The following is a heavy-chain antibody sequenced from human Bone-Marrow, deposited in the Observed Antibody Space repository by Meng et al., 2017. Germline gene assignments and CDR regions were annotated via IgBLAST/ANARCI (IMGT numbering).Heavy chain of an antibody. Sequence: GESLKISCAASGFSFSRYAMHWVRQAPGKGLEWVAVISYDGSEKFYADIEKGRFNFSRDNSEGTLYLQMNSLRSEVTAMYYCARDSFYYNWFDSWGQGTLVTVSS. CDR2: ISYDGSEK. CDR3: ARDSFYYNWFDS. D-gene: IGHD2/OR15-2a*01. V-gene: IGHV3-30*01. J-gene: IGHJ5*01. CDR1: GFSFSRYA.